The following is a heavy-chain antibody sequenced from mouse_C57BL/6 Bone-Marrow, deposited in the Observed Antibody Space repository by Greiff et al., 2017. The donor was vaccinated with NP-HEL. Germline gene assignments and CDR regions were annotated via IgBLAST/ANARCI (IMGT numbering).Heavy chain of an antibody. J-gene: IGHJ3*01. CDR2: INPSTGGT. D-gene: IGHD3-2*02. CDR3: ARSEGSAWFAY. CDR1: GYSFTGYY. Sequence: EVKLQESGPELVKPGASVKISCKASGYSFTGYYMNWVKQSPEKSLEWIGEINPSTGGTTYNQKFKAKATLTVDKSSSTAYMQLKSLTSEDSAVYYCARSEGSAWFAYWGQGTLVTVSA. V-gene: IGHV1-42*01.